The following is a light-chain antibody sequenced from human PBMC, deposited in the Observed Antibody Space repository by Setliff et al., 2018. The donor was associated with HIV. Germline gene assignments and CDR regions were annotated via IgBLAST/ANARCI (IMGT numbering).Light chain of an antibody. V-gene: IGLV2-14*03. CDR2: DVT. J-gene: IGLJ2*01. CDR1: SSDVGGYNY. CDR3: SSYTSNNTVV. Sequence: QSVLTQPASVSGSPGQSITISCTGTSSDVGGYNYVSWYQQHPDKAPKLMIYDVTNRPSGVSNRFSGSKSGSTASLTISGLQAGDEAYYYCSSYTSNNTVVFGGGTKVTVL.